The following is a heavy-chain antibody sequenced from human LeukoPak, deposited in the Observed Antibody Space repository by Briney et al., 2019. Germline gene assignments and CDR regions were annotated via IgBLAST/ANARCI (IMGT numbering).Heavy chain of an antibody. CDR1: GGSFSGYY. CDR2: INHSGST. J-gene: IGHJ4*02. Sequence: SETLSLTCAVYGGSFSGYYWSWIRQPPGKGLEWIGEINHSGSTNYNPSLKSRVTISVDTSKNQFSLKLSSVTAADTAVYYCASLFGELLPRDYWGQGTLVTVSS. D-gene: IGHD3-10*01. CDR3: ASLFGELLPRDY. V-gene: IGHV4-34*01.